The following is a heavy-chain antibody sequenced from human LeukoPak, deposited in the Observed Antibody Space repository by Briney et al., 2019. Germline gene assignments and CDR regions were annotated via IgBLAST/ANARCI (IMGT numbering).Heavy chain of an antibody. J-gene: IGHJ4*02. CDR3: ARHLGPGWSPVKFDY. CDR1: GYSFTSYW. Sequence: GESLKISCKGSGYSFTSYWIGWVRQMPGKGLEWMGIIYPGDSDTRYSPSFQGQVTISADKSISTAYLQWSSLKASDTAVYYCARHLGPGWSPVKFDYWGQGTLVTVSS. D-gene: IGHD2-15*01. CDR2: IYPGDSDT. V-gene: IGHV5-51*01.